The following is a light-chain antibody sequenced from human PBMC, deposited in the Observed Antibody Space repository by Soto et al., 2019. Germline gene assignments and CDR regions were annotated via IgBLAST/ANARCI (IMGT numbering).Light chain of an antibody. CDR1: QSVSSY. J-gene: IGKJ2*01. CDR3: QQRSNWPRMYT. V-gene: IGKV3-11*01. Sequence: EIVLTQSPATLSLSPGERATLSCRASQSVSSYLAWYQQKPCQAPRLLIYDSSNSATGIPARFSGSGSGTDFALPISSLASEDFAVYYCQQRSNWPRMYTFGQGTKLEIK. CDR2: DSS.